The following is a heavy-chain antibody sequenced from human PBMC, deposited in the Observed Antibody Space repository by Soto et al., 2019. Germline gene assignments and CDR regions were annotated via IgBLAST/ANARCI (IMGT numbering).Heavy chain of an antibody. D-gene: IGHD1-26*01. CDR3: ARQLGSYAEGYYMDV. V-gene: IGHV4-59*08. CDR2: IYYSGST. Sequence: SETLSLTCTVSGGSISSYYWSWIRQPPGKGLEWIGYIYYSGSTNYNPSLKSRVTISVDTSKNQFSLKLSSVTAADTAVYYCARQLGSYAEGYYMDVWGKGTTVTVSS. J-gene: IGHJ6*03. CDR1: GGSISSYY.